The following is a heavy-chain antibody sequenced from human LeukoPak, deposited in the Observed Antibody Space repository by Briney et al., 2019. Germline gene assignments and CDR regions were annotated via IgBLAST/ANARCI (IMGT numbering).Heavy chain of an antibody. V-gene: IGHV3-30-3*01. J-gene: IGHJ4*02. CDR1: GFTFSSYA. CDR3: GSGVYASGSYSRADY. CDR2: ISYGGSNK. Sequence: PGRSLRLSCAASGFTFSSYAMHWVRQAPGKGLEWVADISYGGSNKYYADSVRGRFTISRDNAKNSLYLQMNSLRAEDTAVYYCGSGVYASGSYSRADYWGQGTLVTVSS. D-gene: IGHD3-10*01.